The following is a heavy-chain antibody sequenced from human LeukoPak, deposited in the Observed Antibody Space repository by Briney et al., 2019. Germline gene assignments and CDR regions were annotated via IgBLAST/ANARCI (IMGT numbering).Heavy chain of an antibody. CDR2: INTNTGNP. J-gene: IGHJ4*01. CDR3: ARTDKTYYYGSGIDTLDD. Sequence: ASVKVSCKASGYTFTSYAMNWVRQAPGQGLEWMGWINTNTGNPTYAQGFTGRFVFSLDTSVSTAYLQISSLKAEDTAVYYCARTDKTYYYGSGIDTLDDWGQGNLVTVSS. D-gene: IGHD3-10*01. CDR1: GYTFTSYA. V-gene: IGHV7-4-1*02.